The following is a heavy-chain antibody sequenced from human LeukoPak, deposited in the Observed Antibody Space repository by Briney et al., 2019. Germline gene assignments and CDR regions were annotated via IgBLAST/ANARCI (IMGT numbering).Heavy chain of an antibody. J-gene: IGHJ4*02. CDR2: ISYDGSNK. D-gene: IGHD5-12*01. CDR1: GFTFSSYG. CDR3: AKDNSGYELDY. V-gene: IGHV3-30*18. Sequence: GRSLRLSCAASGFTFSSYGMHWVRQAPGKGLEWVAVISYDGSNKYYADSVKGRFTIPRDNSKNTLYLQMNSLRAEDTAVYYCAKDNSGYELDYWGQGTLVTVSS.